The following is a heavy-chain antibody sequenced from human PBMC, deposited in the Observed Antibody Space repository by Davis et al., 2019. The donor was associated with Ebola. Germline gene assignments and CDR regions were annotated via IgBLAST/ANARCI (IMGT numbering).Heavy chain of an antibody. Sequence: ASVKVSCKASGYIFTTYAMHWVRQAPGQRLEWMGWVHGGNGNTKYSQRFQGRVTITRDTSASTAYMELSSLRSEDTAVYYCARSFYGGVDYWGQGTLVTVSS. D-gene: IGHD2/OR15-2a*01. CDR2: VHGGNGNT. CDR1: GYIFTTYA. CDR3: ARSFYGGVDY. J-gene: IGHJ4*02. V-gene: IGHV1-3*01.